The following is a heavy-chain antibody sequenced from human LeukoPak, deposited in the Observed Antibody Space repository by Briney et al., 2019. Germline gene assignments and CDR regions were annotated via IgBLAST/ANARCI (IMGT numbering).Heavy chain of an antibody. CDR3: ASGGSSSWYRWFDP. D-gene: IGHD6-13*01. Sequence: SETLSLTCTVSGVSISSSSYYWGWIRQPPGKGLEWIGDISYSGSTYYNPSLKSRVTISVDTSKNQFSLKLSSVTATDTAVYYCASGGSSSWYRWFDPWGQGTLVTVSS. CDR1: GVSISSSSYY. V-gene: IGHV4-39*01. J-gene: IGHJ5*02. CDR2: ISYSGST.